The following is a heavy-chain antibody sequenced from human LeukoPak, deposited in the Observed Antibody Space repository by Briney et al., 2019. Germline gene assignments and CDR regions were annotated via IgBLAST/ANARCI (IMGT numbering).Heavy chain of an antibody. V-gene: IGHV3-7*01. D-gene: IGHD4-23*01. CDR3: ARAFRATVVTGGGRRVFDY. Sequence: GGSLRLSCAASGFTFSSYWMSWVRQAPGKGLEWVANIKQDGSEKYCVDSVKGRFTISRDNAKNSLYLQMNSLRAEDTAVYYCARAFRATVVTGGGRRVFDYWGQGTLVTVSS. CDR2: IKQDGSEK. J-gene: IGHJ4*02. CDR1: GFTFSSYW.